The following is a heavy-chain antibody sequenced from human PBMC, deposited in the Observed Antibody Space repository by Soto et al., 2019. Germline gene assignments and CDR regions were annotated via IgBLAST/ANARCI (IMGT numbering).Heavy chain of an antibody. Sequence: QAGGSLRLSCAASGFTFSSYSMNWVRQAPGKGLDWISYISASTSSIYYADSVQGRFTISRDNAKNSLYLQMNSLRAEDSAIYYCVRGNYEKSIDYWGQGTLVTVSS. CDR1: GFTFSSYS. D-gene: IGHD3-22*01. V-gene: IGHV3-48*01. CDR3: VRGNYEKSIDY. J-gene: IGHJ4*02. CDR2: ISASTSSI.